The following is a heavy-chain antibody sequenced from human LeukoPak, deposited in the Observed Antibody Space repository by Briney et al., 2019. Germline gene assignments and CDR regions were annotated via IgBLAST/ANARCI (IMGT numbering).Heavy chain of an antibody. Sequence: GGSLRLSCAASGFSFSGYWMSWIRQAPGKGLEWVTVIWYDGSNKYYADSVKGRFTISRDNSKNTLYLQMNSLRSEDTAVYYCAADKNRYYYDSSGYPGYWFDPWGQGTLVTVSS. CDR3: AADKNRYYYDSSGYPGYWFDP. J-gene: IGHJ5*02. V-gene: IGHV3-33*01. CDR2: IWYDGSNK. D-gene: IGHD3-22*01. CDR1: GFSFSGYW.